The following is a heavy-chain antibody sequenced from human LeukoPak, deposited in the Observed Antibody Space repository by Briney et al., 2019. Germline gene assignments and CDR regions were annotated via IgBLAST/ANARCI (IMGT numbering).Heavy chain of an antibody. D-gene: IGHD3-3*01. J-gene: IGHJ4*02. CDR2: INPNSGGT. CDR3: ARGRGREYDFWSGGYYFDY. V-gene: IGHV1-2*02. CDR1: GYTFTGYY. Sequence: ASVKVSCKASGYTFTGYYMHWVRQAPGQGLEWMGWINPNSGGTNYAQKFQGRFTMTRDTSISTAYMELSRLRSDDTAVYYCARGRGREYDFWSGGYYFDYWGQGTLVTVSS.